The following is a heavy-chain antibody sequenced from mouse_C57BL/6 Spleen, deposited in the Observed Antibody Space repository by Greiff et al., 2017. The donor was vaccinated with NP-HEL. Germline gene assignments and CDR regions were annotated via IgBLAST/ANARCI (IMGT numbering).Heavy chain of an antibody. CDR2: ISYDGSN. J-gene: IGHJ3*01. CDR1: GYSITSGYY. V-gene: IGHV3-6*01. D-gene: IGHD2-5*01. Sequence: EVKLVESGPGLVKPSQSLSLTCSVTGYSITSGYYWNWIRQFPGNKLEWMGYISYDGSNNYNPSLKNRISITRDTSKNQFFLKLNSVTTEDTATYYCASDSNWSPFAYWGQGTLVTVSA. CDR3: ASDSNWSPFAY.